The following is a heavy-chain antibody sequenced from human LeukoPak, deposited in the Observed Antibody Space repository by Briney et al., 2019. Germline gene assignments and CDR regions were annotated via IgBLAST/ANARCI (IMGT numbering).Heavy chain of an antibody. CDR2: INWNSGSI. CDR1: GFTFDDYA. J-gene: IGHJ4*02. D-gene: IGHD6-19*01. CDR3: ARDASALY. Sequence: GRSLRLSCAASGFTFDDYAMHWVRQAPGKGLEWVSGINWNSGSIGYADSVKGRFTISRDNAKNSLYLQMNSLRDDDTSVYFCARDASALYWGRGTLVTVSS. V-gene: IGHV3-9*01.